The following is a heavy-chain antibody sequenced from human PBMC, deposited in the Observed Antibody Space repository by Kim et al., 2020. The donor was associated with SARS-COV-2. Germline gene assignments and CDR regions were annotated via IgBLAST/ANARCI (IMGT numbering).Heavy chain of an antibody. CDR1: GFTFSSYG. D-gene: IGHD5-18*01. V-gene: IGHV3-30*18. CDR3: AKPFRIQLWLAPIIDY. CDR2: ISYDGSNK. Sequence: GGSLRLSCAASGFTFSSYGMHWVRQAPGKGLGWVAVISYDGSNKYYADSVKGRFTISRDNSKNTLYLQMNSLRAEDTAVYYCAKPFRIQLWLAPIIDYWGQGTLVTVSS. J-gene: IGHJ4*02.